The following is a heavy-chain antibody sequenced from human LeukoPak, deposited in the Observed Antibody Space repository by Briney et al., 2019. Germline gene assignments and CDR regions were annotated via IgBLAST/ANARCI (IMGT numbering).Heavy chain of an antibody. D-gene: IGHD3-16*02. CDR1: GGSISSSSYY. J-gene: IGHJ4*02. V-gene: IGHV4-39*07. Sequence: SETLSLTCTVSGGSISSSSYYWGWIRQPPGKGLEWIRSIYYSGSTYYNPSLKSRVTISVDTSKNQFSLKLCSVTAADTAVYYCASHPRGDYVWGSYPYKGGRRQLDYWGQGTLVTVSS. CDR3: ASHPRGDYVWGSYPYKGGRRQLDY. CDR2: IYYSGST.